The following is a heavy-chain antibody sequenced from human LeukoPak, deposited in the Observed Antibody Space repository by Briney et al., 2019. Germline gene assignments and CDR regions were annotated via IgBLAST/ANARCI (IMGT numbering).Heavy chain of an antibody. CDR3: AGLVGRYSSGLYYYYFDY. D-gene: IGHD3-22*01. V-gene: IGHV4-39*07. Sequence: SETLSLTCTVSGGSISSSSYYWGWIRQPPGKGLEWIGEMYLSGTTHSNLSVKSRVTISIDKSKNQFFLNLSSVTAADTAVYYCAGLVGRYSSGLYYYYFDYWGQGTLVTVSS. CDR2: MYLSGTT. CDR1: GGSISSSSYY. J-gene: IGHJ4*02.